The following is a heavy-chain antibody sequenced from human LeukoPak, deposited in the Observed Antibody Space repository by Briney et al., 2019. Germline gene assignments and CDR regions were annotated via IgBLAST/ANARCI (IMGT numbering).Heavy chain of an antibody. CDR3: ARDIVVVVAATLEFDY. CDR1: GFTFSSHE. V-gene: IGHV3-23*01. D-gene: IGHD2-15*01. Sequence: GGSLRLSCKASGFTFSSHEMYWVRQAPGKGLEWVSAISVSGGSTYYADSVKGRFTISRDNSKNTLYLQMNSLRAEDTAVYYCARDIVVVVAATLEFDYWGQGTLVTVSS. J-gene: IGHJ4*02. CDR2: ISVSGGST.